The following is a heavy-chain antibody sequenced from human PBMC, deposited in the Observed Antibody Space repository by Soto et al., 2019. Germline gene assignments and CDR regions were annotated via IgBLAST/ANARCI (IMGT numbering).Heavy chain of an antibody. CDR3: ARVSSGNYYYTSYYGLDV. CDR2: ISYDGSNK. D-gene: IGHD3-10*01. J-gene: IGHJ6*02. V-gene: IGHV3-30-3*01. CDR1: GFTFSSYA. Sequence: ESGGGVVQPGGSLRLSCSASGFTFSSYAMHWVRQAPGKGLEWVSVISYDGSNKYYADSVRGRFTISRDNSQNTLYLQMNSLSAEDTAVFYCARVSSGNYYYTSYYGLDVWGQGTTVTVSS.